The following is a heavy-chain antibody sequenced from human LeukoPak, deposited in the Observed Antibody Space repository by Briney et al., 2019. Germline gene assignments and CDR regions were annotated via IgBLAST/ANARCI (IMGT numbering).Heavy chain of an antibody. CDR3: ARHNGYHYDSSGYPKEFDY. CDR1: GYSFTTYW. V-gene: IGHV5-51*01. Sequence: GESLKISCKGSGYSFTTYWIGWVRPMPGKGLEWMGIIFPGDSDTRYSPSFQGQVTISADKSITTAYLQWRSLKASDTAMYYCARHNGYHYDSSGYPKEFDYWGQGSLVTVSS. J-gene: IGHJ4*02. D-gene: IGHD3-22*01. CDR2: IFPGDSDT.